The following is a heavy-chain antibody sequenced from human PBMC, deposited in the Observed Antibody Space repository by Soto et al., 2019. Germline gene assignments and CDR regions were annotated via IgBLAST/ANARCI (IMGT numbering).Heavy chain of an antibody. Sequence: QVQLQQWGAGLLKPSETLSLTCAVYGGSFSGYYWSWIRQPPGKGLESIGEINHSGSTNYNPSLKSRVTISVDTSKNQFSLKLSSVTAADTAVYYCARERVVAAIRGGYYYYGMDVWGQGTTVTVSS. J-gene: IGHJ6*02. V-gene: IGHV4-34*01. D-gene: IGHD2-15*01. CDR3: ARERVVAAIRGGYYYYGMDV. CDR1: GGSFSGYY. CDR2: INHSGST.